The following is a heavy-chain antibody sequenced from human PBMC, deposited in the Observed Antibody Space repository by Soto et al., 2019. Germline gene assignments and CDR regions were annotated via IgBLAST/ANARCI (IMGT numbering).Heavy chain of an antibody. CDR2: ISSSSSTI. V-gene: IGHV3-48*02. CDR3: ASGYSSGWYSIYFQH. CDR1: GFTFSSYS. J-gene: IGHJ1*01. Sequence: GGSLRLSCAASGFTFSSYSMNWVRQAPGKGLEWVSYISSSSSTIYYADSVKGRFTISRDNAKNSLYLQMNSLRDEDTAVYYCASGYSSGWYSIYFQHWGQGTLVTVSS. D-gene: IGHD6-19*01.